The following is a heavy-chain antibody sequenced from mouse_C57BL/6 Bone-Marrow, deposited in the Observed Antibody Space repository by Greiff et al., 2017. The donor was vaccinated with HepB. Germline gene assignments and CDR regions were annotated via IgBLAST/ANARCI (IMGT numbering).Heavy chain of an antibody. CDR3: ARVIYYYGSSPWFAY. J-gene: IGHJ3*01. CDR1: GYTFTSYW. D-gene: IGHD1-1*01. V-gene: IGHV1-72*01. Sequence: QVQLKQPGAELVKPGASVKLSCKASGYTFTSYWMHWVKQRPGRGLEWIGRIDPNSGGTKYNEKFKSKATLTVDKPSSTAYMQLSSLTSEDSAVYYCARVIYYYGSSPWFAYWGQGTLVTVSA. CDR2: IDPNSGGT.